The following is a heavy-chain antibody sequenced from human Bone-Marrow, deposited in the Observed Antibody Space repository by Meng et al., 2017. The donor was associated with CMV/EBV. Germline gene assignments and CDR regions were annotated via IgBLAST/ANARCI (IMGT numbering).Heavy chain of an antibody. V-gene: IGHV3-48*03. CDR3: ARSLITMIVVVHDAFDI. D-gene: IGHD3-22*01. CDR2: ISSSGSTI. J-gene: IGHJ3*02. CDR1: GFTFSSYE. Sequence: GESLKISCAASGFTFSSYEMNWVRQAPGKGLEWVSYISSSGSTIYYADSVKGRFTISRDNAKNSLYLQMNSLRAEDTAVYYCARSLITMIVVVHDAFDIWGQGTMVTVSS.